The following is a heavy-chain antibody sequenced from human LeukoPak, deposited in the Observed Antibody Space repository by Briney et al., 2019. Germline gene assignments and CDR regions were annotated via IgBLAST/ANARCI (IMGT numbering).Heavy chain of an antibody. J-gene: IGHJ6*03. D-gene: IGHD2-15*01. CDR1: GFTFSSYS. CDR2: ISSSSSYI. V-gene: IGHV3-21*01. Sequence: GGSLRLSCAASGFTFSSYSMNWVRQAPGKGLEWVSSISSSSSYIYYADSVKGRFTISRDNAKNSLYLQMNSLRAEDTAVYYCARDKVASQRASYYMDVWGKGTTVTVSS. CDR3: ARDKVASQRASYYMDV.